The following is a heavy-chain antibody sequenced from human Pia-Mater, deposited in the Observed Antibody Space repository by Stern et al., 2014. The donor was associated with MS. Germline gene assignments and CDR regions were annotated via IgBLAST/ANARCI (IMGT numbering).Heavy chain of an antibody. CDR3: ARGLLVGSVPGSRGRGLDS. Sequence: DQLVESGPGLVKPSETLSLTCTVSGGAISSYYWRWIRQSPGKGLEWIGAVYHSGSTNSNPSLTRRVTMSVDTSKNNFSLRMNSVTAADTAVYYCARGLLVGSVPGSRGRGLDSWGQGTLVTVSS. CDR1: GGAISSYY. V-gene: IGHV4-59*01. D-gene: IGHD2-2*01. CDR2: VYHSGST. J-gene: IGHJ4*02.